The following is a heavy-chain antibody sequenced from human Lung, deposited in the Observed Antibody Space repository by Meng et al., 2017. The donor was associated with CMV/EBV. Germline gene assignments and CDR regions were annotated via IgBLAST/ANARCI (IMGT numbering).Heavy chain of an antibody. V-gene: IGHV5-51*01. D-gene: IGHD2-21*01. CDR1: GYSFASYW. CDR2: IYPGDSDT. CDR3: TKSCGGDCYAQYYYYGMDV. J-gene: IGHJ6*02. Sequence: GEXXKISCQGSGYSFASYWIGWVRQMPGKGLEWMGIIYPGDSDTRYSPSFEGQVTISADKSISTAYLQWSSLKASDTAMYYCTKSCGGDCYAQYYYYGMDVWXQGTXVTGSS.